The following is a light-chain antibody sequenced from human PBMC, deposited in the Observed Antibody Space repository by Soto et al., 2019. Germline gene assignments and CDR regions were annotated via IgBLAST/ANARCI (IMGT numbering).Light chain of an antibody. Sequence: DIQMNQSPASLSASVGDRVTITCRASQSISSYLNWYQQKPGKGHNLLTYGASSLQSGVPSRFSGSGSGTDFTLTISSLQPEDFATYYCQQSYSAPPLTFGQGTRVDIK. CDR3: QQSYSAPPLT. CDR2: GAS. V-gene: IGKV1-39*01. CDR1: QSISSY. J-gene: IGKJ1*01.